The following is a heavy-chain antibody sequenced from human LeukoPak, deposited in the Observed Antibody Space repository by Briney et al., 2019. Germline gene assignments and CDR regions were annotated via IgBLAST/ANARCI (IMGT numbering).Heavy chain of an antibody. D-gene: IGHD3-22*01. V-gene: IGHV4-59*01. CDR3: ARDLSYYYDSSGYGAFDI. CDR2: IYYSGST. J-gene: IGHJ3*02. Sequence: SETLSLTCTVSGGSISSYYWSWIRQPAGKGLEWIGYIYYSGSTNYNPSLKSRVTISVDTSKNQFSLKLSSVTAADTAVYYCARDLSYYYDSSGYGAFDIWGQGTMVTVSS. CDR1: GGSISSYY.